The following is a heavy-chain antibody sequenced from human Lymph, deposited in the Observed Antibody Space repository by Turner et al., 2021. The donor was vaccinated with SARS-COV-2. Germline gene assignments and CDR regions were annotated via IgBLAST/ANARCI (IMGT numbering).Heavy chain of an antibody. D-gene: IGHD2-15*01. CDR2: IWYDGSNK. CDR1: GFTFSSHG. Sequence: QVQLVESGRGVVQPGTSLRLSCAASGFTFSSHGMHGVRQAPGKGLEWVAVIWYDGSNKYYADSVKGRFTISRDNSENTVYLQMNSLRAEDTAVYYCAREGDALAGGMDVWGQGTTVTVSS. V-gene: IGHV3-33*01. J-gene: IGHJ6*02. CDR3: AREGDALAGGMDV.